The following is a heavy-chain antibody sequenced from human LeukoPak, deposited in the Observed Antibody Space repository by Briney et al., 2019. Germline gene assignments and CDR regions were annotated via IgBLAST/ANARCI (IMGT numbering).Heavy chain of an antibody. Sequence: SETLSLTCAVYGGSFSGYYWSWIRQPPGKGLEWIGEINHSGSTNYNPSLKSRVTISVDTSKNQFSLKLSSVTAADTAVYYCARDRIQPWPPDYWGQGTLVTVSS. V-gene: IGHV4-34*01. CDR1: GGSFSGYY. D-gene: IGHD5-18*01. CDR3: ARDRIQPWPPDY. J-gene: IGHJ4*02. CDR2: INHSGST.